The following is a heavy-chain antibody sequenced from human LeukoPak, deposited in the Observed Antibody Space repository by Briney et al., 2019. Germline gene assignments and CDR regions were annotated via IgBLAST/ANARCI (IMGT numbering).Heavy chain of an antibody. CDR1: GFTFSSYA. D-gene: IGHD2-15*01. V-gene: IGHV3-23*01. Sequence: GGSLRLSCAASGFTFSSYAMSWVRQAPGKGLEWVSAISGSGGSTYYADSVKGRFTISRDNSKNTLYLQMNSLRAEDTAVYYCAKVEYSYCSGGSCQWSDPWGQGTLVTVSS. CDR2: ISGSGGST. J-gene: IGHJ5*02. CDR3: AKVEYSYCSGGSCQWSDP.